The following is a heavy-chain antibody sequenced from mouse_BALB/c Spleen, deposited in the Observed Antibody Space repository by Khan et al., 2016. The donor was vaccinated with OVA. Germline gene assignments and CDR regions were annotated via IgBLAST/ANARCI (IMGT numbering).Heavy chain of an antibody. Sequence: EVQLQQSGTVLARPGASVKMSCKASGYTFTSYWMHWVKQRPGQGLEWIGDIYPGNTDTNYNQKFKGKAKLTAVTSTSTAYMELSSLTSEDTAVYYCARMARKWGQGTTLTVSS. J-gene: IGHJ2*01. CDR1: GYTFTSYW. CDR2: IYPGNTDT. CDR3: ARMARK. V-gene: IGHV1-5*01.